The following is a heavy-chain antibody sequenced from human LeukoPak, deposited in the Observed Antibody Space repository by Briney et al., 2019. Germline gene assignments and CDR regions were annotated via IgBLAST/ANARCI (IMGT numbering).Heavy chain of an antibody. CDR2: ISAYNGNT. CDR1: GYTFTSYG. J-gene: IGHJ3*01. Sequence: ASVHFSCKASGYTFTSYGISWVRQAPGQGLEWMGCISAYNGNTNYSQKLQGRVTMTTDTSTSTAYMELRSLRSDDTAVYYCARRGSRRGAFDVWGQGTMVTVSS. CDR3: ARRGSRRGAFDV. V-gene: IGHV1-18*01. D-gene: IGHD3-10*01.